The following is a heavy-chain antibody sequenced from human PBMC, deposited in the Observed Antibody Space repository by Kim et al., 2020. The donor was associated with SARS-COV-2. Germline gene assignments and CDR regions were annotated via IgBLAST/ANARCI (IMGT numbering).Heavy chain of an antibody. CDR2: IYYSGST. J-gene: IGHJ5*02. CDR1: GGSISSSSYY. V-gene: IGHV4-39*07. Sequence: SETLSLTCTVSGGSISSSSYYWGWIRQPPGKGLEWIGSIYYSGSTYYNPSLKSRVTISVDTSKNQFSLKLSSVTAADTAVYYCARGEPEYCSSTSGQYNWFDPWGQGTLVTVSS. D-gene: IGHD2-2*01. CDR3: ARGEPEYCSSTSGQYNWFDP.